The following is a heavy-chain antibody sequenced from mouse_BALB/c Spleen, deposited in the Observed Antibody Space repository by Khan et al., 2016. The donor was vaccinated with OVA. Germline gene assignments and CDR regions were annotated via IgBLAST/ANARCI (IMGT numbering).Heavy chain of an antibody. CDR3: ARSTSVVARAMDY. CDR2: ISSGSSTI. V-gene: IGHV5-17*02. Sequence: EVELVESGGGLVQPGGSRKLSCAASGFTFSSFGMHWVRQAPEKGLEWVAYISSGSSTIFYADTVKGRFTISRDNPKNTLFLQMTSLRSEDTAMSYCARSTSVVARAMDYWGQGTSVTVSS. CDR1: GFTFSSFG. J-gene: IGHJ4*01. D-gene: IGHD1-1*01.